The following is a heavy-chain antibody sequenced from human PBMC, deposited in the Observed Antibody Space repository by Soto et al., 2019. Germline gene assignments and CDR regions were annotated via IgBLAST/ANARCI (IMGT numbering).Heavy chain of an antibody. V-gene: IGHV5-10-1*01. J-gene: IGHJ6*02. CDR3: ASLAGSGPRPYYYGIDV. CDR1: GYSFTSYW. D-gene: IGHD6-19*01. Sequence: PGESLKISCKGSGYSFTSYWISWVRQMPGKGLEWMGRIDPSDSYTNYSPSFQGHVTISADKSISTAYLQWSSLKASDTAMYYCASLAGSGPRPYYYGIDVWGQGTTVTVSS. CDR2: IDPSDSYT.